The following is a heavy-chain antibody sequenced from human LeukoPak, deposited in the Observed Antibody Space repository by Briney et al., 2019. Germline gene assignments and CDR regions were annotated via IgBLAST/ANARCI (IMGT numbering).Heavy chain of an antibody. CDR2: INPSGSDT. CDR3: ARVHVLRYFDWFPPRFDP. CDR1: GYTFTAHY. D-gene: IGHD3-9*01. Sequence: ASVKVSCKATGYTFTAHYMHWVRQAPGQGPEWMGLINPSGSDTVYAQKFQGRITMTRDMSTSTDYMELSSLRFDDTAVYYCARVHVLRYFDWFPPRFDPWGQGTLVTVSS. J-gene: IGHJ5*02. V-gene: IGHV1-46*01.